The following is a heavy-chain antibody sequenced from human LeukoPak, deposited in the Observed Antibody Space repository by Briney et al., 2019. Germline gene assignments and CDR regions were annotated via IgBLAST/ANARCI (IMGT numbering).Heavy chain of an antibody. D-gene: IGHD3-10*01. CDR2: IHTSGST. CDR1: GVSISSYY. J-gene: IGHJ6*03. CDR3: ARDQYYYGSGSLYMDV. Sequence: SETLSLTCTVSGVSISSYYWSWIRQPAGKGLEWIGRIHTSGSTKYNPSLKSRVTMSVDTSKNQFSLKLSSVTDADTAVHYCARDQYYYGSGSLYMDVWGKGTTVTISS. V-gene: IGHV4-4*07.